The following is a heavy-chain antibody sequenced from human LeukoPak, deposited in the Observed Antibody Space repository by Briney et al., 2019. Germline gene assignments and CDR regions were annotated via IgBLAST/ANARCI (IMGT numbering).Heavy chain of an antibody. Sequence: GGSLRLSCAAPGFTFSSYGMHWVRQAPGKGLEWVAVISHDGSRKQYADSVKGRFTISRDNSKNTLSLQMNSLRAEDTAVYYCAKGAVEATTNFYYTMDVWGQGTTVTVSS. J-gene: IGHJ6*02. CDR2: ISHDGSRK. V-gene: IGHV3-30*18. CDR3: AKGAVEATTNFYYTMDV. CDR1: GFTFSSYG. D-gene: IGHD1-26*01.